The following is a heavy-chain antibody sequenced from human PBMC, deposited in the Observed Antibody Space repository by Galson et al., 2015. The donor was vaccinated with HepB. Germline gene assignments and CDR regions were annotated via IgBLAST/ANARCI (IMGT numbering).Heavy chain of an antibody. V-gene: IGHV1-69-2*01. J-gene: IGHJ4*02. CDR2: VDAAGRET. CDR1: GYIFSDSY. D-gene: IGHD4-17*01. Sequence: VKVSCKVSGYIFSDSYIHWLQQAPGKGPVWMGLVDAAGRETIYAGKFQGRVTMVADTFTDTVYMELSSLRSEDTAVYFCARDMERTSVPFFDYWGQGTLVTVSS. CDR3: ARDMERTSVPFFDY.